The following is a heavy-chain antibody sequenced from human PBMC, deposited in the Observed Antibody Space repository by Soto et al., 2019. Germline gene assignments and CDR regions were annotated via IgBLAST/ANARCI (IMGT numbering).Heavy chain of an antibody. CDR1: GASVSDGSDF. CDR2: LSYGGST. CDR3: GSCTGYSSNWQDN. J-gene: IGHJ4*02. D-gene: IGHD6-13*01. Sequence: SETLSLTCAVSGASVSDGSDFWSWIRQPPGKGLEWLGYLSYGGSTRYNPSLKIRVTISSDTSKNQFSLRLFSVTAADTALYYRGSCTGYSSNWQDNWGQEELETASS. V-gene: IGHV4-61*01.